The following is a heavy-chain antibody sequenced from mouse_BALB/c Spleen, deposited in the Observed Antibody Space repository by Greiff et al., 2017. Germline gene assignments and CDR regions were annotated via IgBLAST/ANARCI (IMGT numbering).Heavy chain of an antibody. J-gene: IGHJ3*01. D-gene: IGHD1-2*01. CDR2: ISYSGST. CDR3: ARRSITTATVAY. Sequence: EVMLVESGPGLVKPSQSLSLTCTVTGYSITSDYAWNWIRQFPGNKLEWMGYISYSGSTSYNPSLKSRISITRDTSKNQFFLQLNSVTTEDTATYYCARRSITTATVAYWGQGTLVTVSA. V-gene: IGHV3-2*02. CDR1: GYSITSDYA.